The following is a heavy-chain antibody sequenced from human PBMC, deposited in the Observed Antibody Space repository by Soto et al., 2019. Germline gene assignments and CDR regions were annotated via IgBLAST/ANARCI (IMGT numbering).Heavy chain of an antibody. CDR3: ARDQYYGGNSGLDY. D-gene: IGHD4-17*01. CDR2: IWYDGSNK. J-gene: IGHJ4*02. CDR1: GFTFSSYG. Sequence: GGSLRLSCAASGFTFSSYGMHWVRQAPGKGLEWVPVIWYDGSNKYYADSVKGRFTISRDNSKNTLYLQMNSLRAEDTAVYHCARDQYYGGNSGLDYWGQGTLVTVSS. V-gene: IGHV3-33*01.